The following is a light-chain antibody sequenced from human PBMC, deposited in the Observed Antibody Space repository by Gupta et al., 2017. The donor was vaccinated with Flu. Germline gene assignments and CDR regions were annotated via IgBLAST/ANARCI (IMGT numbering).Light chain of an antibody. CDR2: DAS. V-gene: IGKV3-15*01. Sequence: PAALSVSPGERATLSCRASQSVSSNLAWYQQKPGQAPRLLIFDASTRATGVPARFSGRGSGTEFTLTISSLQSEDFAAYYCQQYTSWPPAFGQGTKVEI. CDR1: QSVSSN. J-gene: IGKJ1*01. CDR3: QQYTSWPPA.